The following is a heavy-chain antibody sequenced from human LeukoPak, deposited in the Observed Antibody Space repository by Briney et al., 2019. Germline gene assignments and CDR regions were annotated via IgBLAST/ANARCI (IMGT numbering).Heavy chain of an antibody. CDR1: GFTFSDHY. CDR2: TRNKPKSYTT. J-gene: IGHJ6*02. Sequence: GGSLRLSCAASGFTFSDHYMDWVRQAPGKGLEWVGRTRNKPKSYTTEYATSVKGRFSIYSADNKQSLLMQMNRLTNEATAEYYCFRAARESPDNCYYGLDAWGQGTTVTVSS. V-gene: IGHV3-72*01. CDR3: FRAARESPDNCYYGLDA.